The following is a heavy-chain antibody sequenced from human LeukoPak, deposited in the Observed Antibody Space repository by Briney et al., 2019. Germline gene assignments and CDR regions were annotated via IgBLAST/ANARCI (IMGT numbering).Heavy chain of an antibody. CDR2: MYYSGST. V-gene: IGHV4-39*01. Sequence: PSETLSLTCAVSGGSISSSRHYWGWIRQPPGKGLEWIGSMYYSGSTYYNPSLKSRATISVDTSKNQFSLKLSSVTAADTAVYYCARLGPRYYYVDYWGQGTLVTVSS. J-gene: IGHJ4*02. CDR3: ARLGPRYYYVDY. D-gene: IGHD1-14*01. CDR1: GGSISSSRHY.